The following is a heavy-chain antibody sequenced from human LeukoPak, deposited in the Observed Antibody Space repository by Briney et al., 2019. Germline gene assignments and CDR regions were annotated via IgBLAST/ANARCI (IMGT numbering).Heavy chain of an antibody. J-gene: IGHJ4*02. CDR2: INPNSGGT. D-gene: IGHD3-10*01. CDR1: GYTFTGYY. CDR3: AREVLWFGESFTDDY. Sequence: ASVKVSCKASGYTFTGYYMHWVRQAPGQGLEWMGWINPNSGGTNYAQKFQGWVTMTRDTSISTAYMELSRLRSDDTAVYYCAREVLWFGESFTDDYWGQGTLVTVSS. V-gene: IGHV1-2*04.